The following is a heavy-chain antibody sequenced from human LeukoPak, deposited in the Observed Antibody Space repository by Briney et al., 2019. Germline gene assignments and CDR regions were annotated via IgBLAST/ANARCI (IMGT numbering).Heavy chain of an antibody. V-gene: IGHV4-34*01. Sequence: SSETLSLTCAVYGGSFSPYYWSWIRQPPGKGLEWIGEINHSGSTNYNPSLKSRVTISVDTSKNQFSLRLSSVTAADTAVYYCARGGFYCGGDCYVDYWGQGTLGTVSS. CDR1: GGSFSPYY. CDR2: INHSGST. J-gene: IGHJ4*02. D-gene: IGHD2-21*02. CDR3: ARGGFYCGGDCYVDY.